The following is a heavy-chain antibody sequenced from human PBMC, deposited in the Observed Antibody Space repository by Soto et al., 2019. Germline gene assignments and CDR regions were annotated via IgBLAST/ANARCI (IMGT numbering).Heavy chain of an antibody. CDR2: IIPIFGTA. Sequence: QVQLVQSGAEVKKPGSSVKVSCKASGGTFSSYAISWVRQAPGQGLEWMGGIIPIFGTANYAQKFQGRVTITADESTSTAYMELSSLRSEDTAVYYCARSITGTVSYYYGMDVWCQGTRVTVSS. D-gene: IGHD1-20*01. V-gene: IGHV1-69*12. CDR3: ARSITGTVSYYYGMDV. CDR1: GGTFSSYA. J-gene: IGHJ6*02.